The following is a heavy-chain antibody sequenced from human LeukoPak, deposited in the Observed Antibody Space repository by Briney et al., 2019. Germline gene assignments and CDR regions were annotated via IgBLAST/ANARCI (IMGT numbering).Heavy chain of an antibody. CDR3: ARDCRSTSCPSFNY. D-gene: IGHD2-2*01. CDR1: GYTFTSYG. J-gene: IGHJ4*02. V-gene: IGHV1-18*04. Sequence: GASVKVSCKASGYTFTSYGISWVRQAPGQGLEWMGWISAYNDNTNYAQRFQGRVTMTTDTSTSTAYMELRSLRSDDTAVYYCARDCRSTSCPSFNYWGQGTLVTVSS. CDR2: ISAYNDNT.